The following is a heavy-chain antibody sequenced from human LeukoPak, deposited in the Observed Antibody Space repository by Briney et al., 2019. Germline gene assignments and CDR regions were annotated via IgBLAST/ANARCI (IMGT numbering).Heavy chain of an antibody. CDR2: IKSRTDGGTT. V-gene: IGHV3-15*01. CDR3: TTRELGYCSGGSCYSAPDAFDI. J-gene: IGHJ3*02. D-gene: IGHD2-15*01. Sequence: GGSLRLSCAASGFTFSNAWMSWVRQAPGKGLEWVGRIKSRTDGGTTDYAAPVKGRFTISRDDSKNTLYLQMNSLKTEDTAVYYCTTRELGYCSGGSCYSAPDAFDIWGQGTMVTVS. CDR1: GFTFSNAW.